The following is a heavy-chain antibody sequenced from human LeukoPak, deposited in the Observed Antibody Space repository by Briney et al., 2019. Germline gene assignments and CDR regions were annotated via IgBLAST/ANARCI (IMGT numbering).Heavy chain of an antibody. Sequence: GGSLRLSCAASGFTFSDYYMSWIREAPGKGLEWVSYISSSGSTIYYADSVKGRFTISRDNAKNSLYLQMNSLRAEDTAVYYCARADIVVVPASDYWGQGTLVTVSS. D-gene: IGHD2-2*01. CDR3: ARADIVVVPASDY. J-gene: IGHJ4*02. CDR1: GFTFSDYY. CDR2: ISSSGSTI. V-gene: IGHV3-11*01.